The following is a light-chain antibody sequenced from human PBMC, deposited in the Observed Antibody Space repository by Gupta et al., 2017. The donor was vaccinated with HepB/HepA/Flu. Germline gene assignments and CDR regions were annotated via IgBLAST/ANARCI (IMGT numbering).Light chain of an antibody. CDR1: SSDVGGYNY. Sequence: QSALTQPASVSGSPGQSITISCTGTSSDVGGYNYVSWYQQHPGKAPKLMIYDVSNRPSGVSNRFSGSKSGSTASLTISGLQAEDEADYYCSSYTSSSTLYVFGTGTKFTVL. CDR3: SSYTSSSTLYV. V-gene: IGLV2-14*01. CDR2: DVS. J-gene: IGLJ1*01.